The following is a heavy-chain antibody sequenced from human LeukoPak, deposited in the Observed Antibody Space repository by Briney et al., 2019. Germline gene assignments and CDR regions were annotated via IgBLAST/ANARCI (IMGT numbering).Heavy chain of an antibody. CDR2: FDPEDGEI. D-gene: IGHD2/OR15-2a*01. CDR3: STDAGYCNSTTCSYYFDY. V-gene: IGHV1-24*01. J-gene: IGHJ4*02. CDR1: GYSLTELS. Sequence: ASVKVSCKVSGYSLTELSIHWVRQAPGKGLEWMGGFDPEDGEIRYAQKFQGRVTMTEDRSTDTAYMQLSSLRSEDTAVYYCSTDAGYCNSTTCSYYFDYWGQGTLVSVSS.